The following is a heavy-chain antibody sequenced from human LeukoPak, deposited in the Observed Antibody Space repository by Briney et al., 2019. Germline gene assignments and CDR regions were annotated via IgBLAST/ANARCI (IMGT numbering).Heavy chain of an antibody. CDR1: GYTFTSYA. CDR2: ISCYNGDT. CDR3: ARDPSNSSGYHAHFDS. Sequence: ASVKVSCKASGYTFTSYAMHWVRQAPGQRLEWMGWISCYNGDTMYAQNVQGRVTMTTETSTRTAYIELRSLRSDDTAMYYCARDPSNSSGYHAHFDSWGQGTLVTVSS. V-gene: IGHV1-18*01. J-gene: IGHJ4*02. D-gene: IGHD3-22*01.